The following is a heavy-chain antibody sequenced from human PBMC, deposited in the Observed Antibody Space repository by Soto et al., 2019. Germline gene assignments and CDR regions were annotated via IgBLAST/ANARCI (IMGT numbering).Heavy chain of an antibody. D-gene: IGHD4-17*01. CDR1: GFTLSDFH. Sequence: XGSRILACRASGFTLSDFHSSWIRQAPGKGLEWVSYISGGSGYTKYADPVKGRFTISRDSAKNSLYLQMNSLRAEDTAVYYCAREYGRLDYWGQGTLVTVSS. CDR2: ISGGSGYT. V-gene: IGHV3-11*06. CDR3: AREYGRLDY. J-gene: IGHJ4*02.